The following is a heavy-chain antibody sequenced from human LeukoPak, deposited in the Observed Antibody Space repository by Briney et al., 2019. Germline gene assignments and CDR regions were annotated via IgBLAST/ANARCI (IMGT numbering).Heavy chain of an antibody. V-gene: IGHV1-8*01. D-gene: IGHD6-13*01. CDR2: MDPNSGNT. J-gene: IGHJ6*02. CDR1: GYTFTSYD. CDR3: ARHLPYSSSWYIGYYYYGMDI. Sequence: ASVKVSCKASGYTFTSYDINWVRQATGQGLEWMGWMDPNSGNTGYAQKFQGRVTMTRNTSISTAYMELSSLRSEDTAVYYCARHLPYSSSWYIGYYYYGMDIWGQGTTVTVSS.